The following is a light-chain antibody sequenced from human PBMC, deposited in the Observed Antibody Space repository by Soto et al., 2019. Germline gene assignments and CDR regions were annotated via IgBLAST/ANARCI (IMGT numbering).Light chain of an antibody. CDR3: GSYRSDSTVV. CDR1: SRDVGGYNF. Sequence: QSALTQPASVSGSPGQSITISCTGTSRDVGGYNFVSWYRQHPGEAPKLVIYDVSSRPSGVSNRFSGSRSDNTASLTISGLQAEDEADYYCGSYRSDSTVVFGGGTKVTVL. J-gene: IGLJ2*01. CDR2: DVS. V-gene: IGLV2-14*01.